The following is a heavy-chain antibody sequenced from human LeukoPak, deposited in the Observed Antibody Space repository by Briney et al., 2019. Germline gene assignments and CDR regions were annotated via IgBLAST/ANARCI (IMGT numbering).Heavy chain of an antibody. CDR2: ISSNGYYI. V-gene: IGHV3-21*01. CDR1: GFTFSTYT. D-gene: IGHD3-3*01. CDR3: AREGLRTERSDTDAFDI. Sequence: GGSLRLSCAASGFTFSTYTINWVRQAPGKGVEWVSSISSNGYYIYYAGSVRGRFTISRDNAKNSLYLQMNSLRAEDTALYYCAREGLRTERSDTDAFDIWGQGTMVTVSS. J-gene: IGHJ3*02.